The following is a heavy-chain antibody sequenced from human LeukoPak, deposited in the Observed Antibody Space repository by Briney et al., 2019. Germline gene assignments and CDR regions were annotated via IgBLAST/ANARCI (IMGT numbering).Heavy chain of an antibody. CDR1: GFTFSSYA. Sequence: RGSLRLSCAASGFTFSSYAMSWVRQAPGKGLEWVANIKQDGSEKYYVDSVKGRFTISRDNAKNSLYLQMNSLRAEDTAVYYCARASGYGWGSYYYYYGMDVWGQGTTVTVSS. V-gene: IGHV3-7*01. D-gene: IGHD5-12*01. J-gene: IGHJ6*02. CDR2: IKQDGSEK. CDR3: ARASGYGWGSYYYYYGMDV.